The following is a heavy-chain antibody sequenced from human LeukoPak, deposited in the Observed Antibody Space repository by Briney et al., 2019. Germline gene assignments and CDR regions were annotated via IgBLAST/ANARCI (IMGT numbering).Heavy chain of an antibody. CDR1: GFTFSNAW. CDR2: ISSSGRTI. J-gene: IGHJ3*02. Sequence: GGSLRLSCAASGFTFSNAWMSWVRQTPGKGLEWVSCISSSGRTIYYADSVKGRFTISRDNAKNSLYLQMNSLRAEDTAVYYCARLYSSSSGKAFDIWGQGTMVTVSS. D-gene: IGHD6-6*01. CDR3: ARLYSSSSGKAFDI. V-gene: IGHV3-11*04.